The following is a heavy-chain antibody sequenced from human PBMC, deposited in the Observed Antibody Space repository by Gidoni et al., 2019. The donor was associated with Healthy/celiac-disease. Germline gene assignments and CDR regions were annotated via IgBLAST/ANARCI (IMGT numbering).Heavy chain of an antibody. J-gene: IGHJ5*02. CDR2: IYYSGST. CDR3: ARGISGVAAENYVSFDP. CDR1: GGSISSSSYY. V-gene: IGHV4-39*07. D-gene: IGHD2-15*01. Sequence: QLQLQESGPGLVKPSETLSLTCTVSGGSISSSSYYWGWIRQPPGKGLEWIGSIYYSGSTYYNPSLKSRVTISVDTSKNQFSLKLSSVTAADTAVYYCARGISGVAAENYVSFDPWGQGTLVTVSS.